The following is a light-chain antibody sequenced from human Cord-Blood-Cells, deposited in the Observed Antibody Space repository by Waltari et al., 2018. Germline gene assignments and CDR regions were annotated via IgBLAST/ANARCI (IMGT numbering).Light chain of an antibody. CDR3: MQALQTPPT. CDR1: QSLLHNNGYNY. CDR2: LGS. Sequence: DIVMTQSPLSLPVTPGEPASISCRSSQSLLHNNGYNYLDWYLQKPGQSPQLLIYLGSNRASGVTDRFSGSGSGTDFTLKISRVEAEDVGVYYCMQALQTPPTFGQGTKVEIK. V-gene: IGKV2-28*01. J-gene: IGKJ1*01.